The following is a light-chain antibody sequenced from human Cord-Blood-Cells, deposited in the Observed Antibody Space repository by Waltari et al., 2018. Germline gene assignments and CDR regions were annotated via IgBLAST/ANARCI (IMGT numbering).Light chain of an antibody. V-gene: IGKV3-15*01. J-gene: IGKJ4*01. CDR2: GAS. CDR3: QQYNNWLFT. Sequence: EIVMTQSPATLSVSPGERATLSCRASQSLSSNLAWYQQKPGQAPRLLIYGASTRATGIPARFSGSGSGTEFTLTISSLQSEDFAVYYCQQYNNWLFTFGGGTKVEIK. CDR1: QSLSSN.